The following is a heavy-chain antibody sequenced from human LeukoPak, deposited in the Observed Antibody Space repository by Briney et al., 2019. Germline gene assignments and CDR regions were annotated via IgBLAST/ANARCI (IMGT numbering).Heavy chain of an antibody. D-gene: IGHD3-16*01. CDR2: IYYSASI. CDR1: GGSFSGYY. J-gene: IGHJ4*02. CDR3: ASSRSSSLGNFDY. V-gene: IGHV4-59*01. Sequence: KSSETLSLTCAVYGGSFSGYYWSWIRQPPAKGLEWLGYIYYSASIKYNPSLKGRVTISLDTSKNPFSLQLSSVTAADTAVYYCASSRSSSLGNFDYWGLGTLVTVSS.